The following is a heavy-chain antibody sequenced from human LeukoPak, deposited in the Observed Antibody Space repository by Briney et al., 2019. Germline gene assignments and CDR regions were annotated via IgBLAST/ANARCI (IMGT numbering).Heavy chain of an antibody. Sequence: GRSLRLSCAAYGFTFSSYGMHWVRQAPGKGLEWVAVISYDGSNKYYADSVKGRFTIPRDNSKNTLYLQMNSLRAKDTAVNYCAKELYSYGEGSFDIWGQGTMVTVSS. D-gene: IGHD5-18*01. CDR3: AKELYSYGEGSFDI. CDR1: GFTFSSYG. J-gene: IGHJ3*02. CDR2: ISYDGSNK. V-gene: IGHV3-30*18.